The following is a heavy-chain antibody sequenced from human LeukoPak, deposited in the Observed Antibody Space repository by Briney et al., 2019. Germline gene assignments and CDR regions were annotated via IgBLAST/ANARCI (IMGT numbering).Heavy chain of an antibody. CDR1: GGTFSSYA. V-gene: IGHV1-69*13. CDR2: IIPIFGTA. Sequence: SVKVSCKASGGTFSSYAISWVRQAPGQGLEWMGGIIPIFGTANYAQKFQGRVAITADESTSTAYMELSSLRSEDTAVYYCARAIRVRGVIIYYYYMDVWGKGTTVTVSS. CDR3: ARAIRVRGVIIYYYYMDV. J-gene: IGHJ6*03. D-gene: IGHD3-10*01.